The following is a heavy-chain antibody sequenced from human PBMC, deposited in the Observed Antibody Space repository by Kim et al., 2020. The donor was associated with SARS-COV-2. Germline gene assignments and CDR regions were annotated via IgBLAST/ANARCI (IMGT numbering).Heavy chain of an antibody. J-gene: IGHJ2*01. V-gene: IGHV3-7*01. CDR2: IKQDGSEK. CDR1: GFTFSSYW. Sequence: GGSLRLSCAASGFTFSSYWMSWVRQAPGKGLEWVANIKQDGSEKYYVDSVKGRFTISRDNAKNSLYLQMNSLRAEDTAVYYCARGQQLVRYWYFDLWGRGTLVTVSS. D-gene: IGHD6-13*01. CDR3: ARGQQLVRYWYFDL.